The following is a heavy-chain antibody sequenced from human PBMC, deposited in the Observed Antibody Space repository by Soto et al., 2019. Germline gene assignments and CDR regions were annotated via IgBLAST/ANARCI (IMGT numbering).Heavy chain of an antibody. D-gene: IGHD2-2*01. J-gene: IGHJ5*02. CDR2: IDPRDSYT. CDR3: ARLYCSSSTCDSWFDP. CDR1: GYTFTTFW. Sequence: GESLKISCTGFGYTFTTFWISWVRQMPGRGLEWMGRIDPRDSYTNYSPSFQGHVTISVDKSICTAYLQWGSLKGSDTAMYYCARLYCSSSTCDSWFDPWGQGTLVTVSS. V-gene: IGHV5-10-1*01.